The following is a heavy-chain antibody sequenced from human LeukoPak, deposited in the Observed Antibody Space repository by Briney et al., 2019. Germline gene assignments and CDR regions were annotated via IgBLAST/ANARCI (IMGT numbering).Heavy chain of an antibody. CDR2: IKQDGSEK. V-gene: IGHV3-7*04. D-gene: IGHD2-21*02. CDR3: ARAPPPYCGGDCYFGYFDY. Sequence: GGSLRLSCAPSGFTFSSYWMSWVRQAPGKGLEWVANIKQDGSEKYYVDSVKGRFTISRDNAKNSLYLQMNSLRAEDTAVYYCARAPPPYCGGDCYFGYFDYWGQGTLVTVSS. J-gene: IGHJ4*02. CDR1: GFTFSSYW.